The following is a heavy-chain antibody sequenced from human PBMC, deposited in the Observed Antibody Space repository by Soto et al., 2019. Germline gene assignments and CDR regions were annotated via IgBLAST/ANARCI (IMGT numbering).Heavy chain of an antibody. D-gene: IGHD6-19*01. J-gene: IGHJ3*02. CDR1: GFTFSSYA. V-gene: IGHV3-23*01. Sequence: EVQLLESGGGLVQPGGSLRLSCAASGFTFSSYAMSWVRQAPGKGLEWVSTTSSGGGSTYYPDSVKGRFTIPRDNSKNTFYLQMNSLRAEDTAIYYCAKVVAEAGAAAFDIWGQGTMVTVSS. CDR2: TSSGGGST. CDR3: AKVVAEAGAAAFDI.